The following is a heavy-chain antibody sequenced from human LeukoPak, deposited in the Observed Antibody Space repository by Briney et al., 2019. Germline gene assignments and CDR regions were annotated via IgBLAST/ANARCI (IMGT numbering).Heavy chain of an antibody. D-gene: IGHD3-3*01. V-gene: IGHV5-51*01. CDR1: GYSFTSYW. J-gene: IGHJ5*02. CDR2: IYPGDFDT. CDR3: ARLVYYDFWSGYPSRFDP. Sequence: GESLKISCKGSGYSFTSYWIGWVRQMPGKGLEWIGIIYPGDFDTRYSPSFQSQVTISADKSIGTAYLQWSSLKASDTAMYYCARLVYYDFWSGYPSRFDPWGQGTLVTVSS.